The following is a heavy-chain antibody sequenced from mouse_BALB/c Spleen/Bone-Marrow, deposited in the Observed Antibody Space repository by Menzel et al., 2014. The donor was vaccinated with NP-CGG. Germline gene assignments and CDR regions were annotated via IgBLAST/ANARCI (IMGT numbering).Heavy chain of an antibody. CDR1: GVDFSRYW. CDR3: ARAHYYGLFAY. J-gene: IGHJ3*01. D-gene: IGHD1-2*01. CDR2: INPDSSTI. Sequence: EADGVDFSRYWMSWVRQAPGKGLEWIGEINPDSSTINYTPSLKDKFIISRDNAKNTLYLQMSKVRSEDTALYYCARAHYYGLFAYWGQGTLVTVSA. V-gene: IGHV4-1*02.